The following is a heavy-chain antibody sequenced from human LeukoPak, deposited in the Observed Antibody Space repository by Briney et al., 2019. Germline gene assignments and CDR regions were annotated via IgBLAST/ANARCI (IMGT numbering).Heavy chain of an antibody. V-gene: IGHV3-23*01. J-gene: IGHJ6*03. CDR3: AKPSIPARPFLTYLYYYLDV. Sequence: GGSLRLSCVASEFTFSRFAMSWVRQAPGRGLEWISSVSGTGDKTHYTDSVKGRFTISRDNFKNTLYLHMSALRAADTAVYYCAKPSIPARPFLTYLYYYLDVWGEGTTVIVSS. CDR2: VSGTGDKT. CDR1: EFTFSRFA. D-gene: IGHD6-6*01.